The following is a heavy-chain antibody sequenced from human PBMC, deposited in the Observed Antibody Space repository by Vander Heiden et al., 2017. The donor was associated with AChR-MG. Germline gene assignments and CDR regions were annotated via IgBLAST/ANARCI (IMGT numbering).Heavy chain of an antibody. CDR3: VRTTVTRAGGDY. CDR2: ISSSGSNI. J-gene: IGHJ4*02. Sequence: VPLVESGGGLVQPGGSLSLFCTASRFSGSSYEMNWVRQAPGKGLEWVSYISSSGSNIYYADSGKGRSTISRDNAKNSLYLQMNSLRAEDTAVYDGVRTTVTRAGGDYWGQGTLVTVSS. CDR1: RFSGSSYE. V-gene: IGHV3-48*03. D-gene: IGHD4-17*01.